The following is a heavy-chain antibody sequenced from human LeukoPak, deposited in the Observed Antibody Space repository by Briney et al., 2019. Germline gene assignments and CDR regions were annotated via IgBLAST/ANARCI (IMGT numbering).Heavy chain of an antibody. V-gene: IGHV4-61*02. D-gene: IGHD6-19*01. CDR1: GGSISSSSYY. CDR2: IYTSGST. Sequence: SETLSLTCTVSGGSISSSSYYWSWIRQPAGKGLEWIGRIYTSGSTNYNPSLKSRVTMSIDKSKNQFSLKLSSVTAADTAVYYCARDRGSGWFFASWGQGTLVTVSS. J-gene: IGHJ4*02. CDR3: ARDRGSGWFFAS.